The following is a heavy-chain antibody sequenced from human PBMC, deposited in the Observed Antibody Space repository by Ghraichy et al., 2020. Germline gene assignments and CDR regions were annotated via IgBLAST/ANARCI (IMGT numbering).Heavy chain of an antibody. CDR3: ARDGRYCSGGSCYRDY. CDR2: INPNSGGT. CDR1: GYTFTGYY. V-gene: IGHV1-2*02. J-gene: IGHJ4*02. D-gene: IGHD2-15*01. Sequence: ASVKVSCKASGYTFTGYYMHWVRQAPGQGLEWMGWINPNSGGTNYAQKFQGRVTMTRDTSISTAYMELSRLRSDDTAVYYCARDGRYCSGGSCYRDYWGQVTLVTVSS.